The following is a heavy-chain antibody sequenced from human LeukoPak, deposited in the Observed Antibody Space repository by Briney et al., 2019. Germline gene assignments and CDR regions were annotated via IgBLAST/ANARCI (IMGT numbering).Heavy chain of an antibody. CDR1: GGSISTYY. Sequence: PSETLSLTCTVSGGSISTYYWSWIRQSAGKGLEWIGRIYTSGSTTYNPSLKSRVTMSVDTSENQFSLRLSSVTAADTAVYYCAAGQWLYYWGQGTLVTVSS. CDR2: IYTSGST. J-gene: IGHJ4*02. CDR3: AAGQWLYY. V-gene: IGHV4-4*07. D-gene: IGHD6-19*01.